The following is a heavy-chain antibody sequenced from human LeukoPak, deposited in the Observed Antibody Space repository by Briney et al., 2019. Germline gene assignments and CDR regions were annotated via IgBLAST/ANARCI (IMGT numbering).Heavy chain of an antibody. D-gene: IGHD3-9*01. Sequence: KPSETLSLTCAVYGGSFSGYYWSWIRQPPGKGLEWIGEINHSGSTNYNPSLKSRVTISVDTSKNQFSLKLSSVTAADTAVYYCASRSAYYDILTGYYRGSTPFDYWGQGTLVTVSS. J-gene: IGHJ4*02. CDR1: GGSFSGYY. V-gene: IGHV4-34*01. CDR2: INHSGST. CDR3: ASRSAYYDILTGYYRGSTPFDY.